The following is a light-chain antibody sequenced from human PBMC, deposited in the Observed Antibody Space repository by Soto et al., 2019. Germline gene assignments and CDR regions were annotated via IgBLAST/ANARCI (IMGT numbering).Light chain of an antibody. V-gene: IGLV2-8*01. CDR2: EVN. CDR1: SSDVVGYNY. J-gene: IGLJ1*01. Sequence: QSALTQPPSASGSPGQSGAISCTGTSSDVVGYNYVSWYQQHPGKAPKIMIYEVNKRPSGVPDRFSGSKSGNTAALPVAGFQAEDEAAYYCSSYAGSSNVFGTGTQLTVL. CDR3: SSYAGSSNV.